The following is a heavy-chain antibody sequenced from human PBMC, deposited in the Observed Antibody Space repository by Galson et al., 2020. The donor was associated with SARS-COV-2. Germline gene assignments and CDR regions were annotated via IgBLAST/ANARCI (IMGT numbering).Heavy chain of an antibody. CDR1: GGSISSYY. V-gene: IGHV4-4*07. J-gene: IGHJ4*02. Sequence: ASETLSLTCTASGGSISSYYLSWIRQPAGQGLEWIGRISTSGSTNYNPSLKRRVTMSVDTSKNQFSLKLSSVTAAVTAVYYCASSGYSSGCLSYWGQGTLVTVSS. CDR3: ASSGYSSGCLSY. CDR2: ISTSGST. D-gene: IGHD6-19*01.